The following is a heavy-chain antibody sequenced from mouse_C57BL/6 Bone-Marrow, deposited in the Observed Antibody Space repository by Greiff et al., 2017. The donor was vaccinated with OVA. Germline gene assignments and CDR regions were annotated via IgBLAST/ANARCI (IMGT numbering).Heavy chain of an antibody. CDR3: AYGSRGPYFDV. CDR2: ISDGGSYT. CDR1: GFTFSSYA. Sequence: DVMLVESGGGLVKPGGSLKLSCAASGFTFSSYAMSWVRQTPEKRLKWVATISDGGSYTYYPDNVKGRFTISRDNAKNNLYLQMSHLKSEDTAMYYCAYGSRGPYFDVWGTGTTVTVSS. D-gene: IGHD1-1*01. J-gene: IGHJ1*03. V-gene: IGHV5-4*03.